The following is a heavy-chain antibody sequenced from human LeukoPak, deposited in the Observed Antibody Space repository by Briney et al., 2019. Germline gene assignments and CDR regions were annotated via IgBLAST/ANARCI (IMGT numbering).Heavy chain of an antibody. D-gene: IGHD3-9*01. Sequence: ASVKVSCKASGYTFTSYAMNWVRQAPGQGLEWMGWINTNTGNPTYAQGFTGRFVFSLDTSVSTAYLQISSLKAEDTAVYYCAREYYDILTGYLGAFDIWGQGTMVTVSS. CDR1: GYTFTSYA. J-gene: IGHJ3*02. CDR3: AREYYDILTGYLGAFDI. CDR2: INTNTGNP. V-gene: IGHV7-4-1*02.